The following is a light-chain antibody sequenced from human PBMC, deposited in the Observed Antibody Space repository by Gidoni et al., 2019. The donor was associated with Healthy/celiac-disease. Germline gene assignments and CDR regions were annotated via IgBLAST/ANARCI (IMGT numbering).Light chain of an antibody. Sequence: SYVLTQPPSVPVAPGQTARITRGGNNIGSKSVHWYQQKPGQSPVLVVYDDSGRPSGIPERFSGSNSGNTATLTISRGEAGDEADYYCQVWDSSSDHWVFGGGTKLTVL. J-gene: IGLJ3*02. V-gene: IGLV3-21*02. CDR3: QVWDSSSDHWV. CDR1: NIGSKS. CDR2: DDS.